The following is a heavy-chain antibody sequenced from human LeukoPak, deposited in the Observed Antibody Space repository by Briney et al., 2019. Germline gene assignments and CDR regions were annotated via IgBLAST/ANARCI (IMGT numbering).Heavy chain of an antibody. Sequence: SETLSLTCSVSGDSINTGSYYWGWIRQPPGKGLEWIGNIYYSGSTYYNPSLKSRVTISVDTSKNQFSLKLSSVTAADTAVYYCARGGDILTGYSPFDYWGQGTLVTVSS. J-gene: IGHJ4*02. CDR3: ARGGDILTGYSPFDY. V-gene: IGHV4-39*07. D-gene: IGHD3-9*01. CDR2: IYYSGST. CDR1: GDSINTGSYY.